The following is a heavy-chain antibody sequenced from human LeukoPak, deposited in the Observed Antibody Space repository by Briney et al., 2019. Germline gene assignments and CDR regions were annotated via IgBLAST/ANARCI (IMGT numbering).Heavy chain of an antibody. D-gene: IGHD3-10*01. CDR1: GYSISSGYY. CDR3: ASSILWFGELLKY. V-gene: IGHV4-38-2*02. CDR2: IYHSGST. J-gene: IGHJ4*02. Sequence: PSETLSLTCTVSGYSISSGYYWGWIRQPPGKGLEWIGSIYHSGSTYYNPSLKSRVTISVDTSKNQFSLKLSSVTAADTAVYYCASSILWFGELLKYWGQGTLVTVSS.